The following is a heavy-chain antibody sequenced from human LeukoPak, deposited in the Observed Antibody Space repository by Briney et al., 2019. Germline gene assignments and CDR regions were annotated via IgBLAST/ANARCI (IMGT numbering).Heavy chain of an antibody. CDR1: GGSFSGYY. CDR2: INHSGST. J-gene: IGHJ6*02. D-gene: IGHD2-15*01. Sequence: PSETLSLTCAVYGGSFSGYYWSWIRQPPGKGLEWIGEINHSGSTNYNPSLKSRVTISVDTSKNQFSLKLSSVTAADTAVYYWARGLGAARGMDVWGQGTTVTVSS. V-gene: IGHV4-34*01. CDR3: ARGLGAARGMDV.